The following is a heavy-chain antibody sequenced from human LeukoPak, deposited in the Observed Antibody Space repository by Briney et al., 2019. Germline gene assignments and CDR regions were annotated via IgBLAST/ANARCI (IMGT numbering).Heavy chain of an antibody. V-gene: IGHV3-21*01. CDR1: GFTFSSYS. D-gene: IGHD6-13*01. Sequence: GGSLRLSCAASGFTFSSYSMNWVRQAPGKGLEWVSSISSSSSYIYYADSVKGRFTISRGNAKNSLYLQMNSLRAEDTAVYYCARDSLPHASWRSNNWFDPWGQGTLVTVSS. J-gene: IGHJ5*02. CDR3: ARDSLPHASWRSNNWFDP. CDR2: ISSSSSYI.